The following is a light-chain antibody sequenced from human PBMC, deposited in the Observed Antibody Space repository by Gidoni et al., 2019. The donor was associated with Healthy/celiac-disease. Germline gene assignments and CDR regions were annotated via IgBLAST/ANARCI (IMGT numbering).Light chain of an antibody. CDR3: SSYTSSSTLVYV. J-gene: IGLJ1*01. V-gene: IGLV2-14*03. CDR2: DVS. CDR1: SSDVGGYTY. Sequence: QSALTQPASVSGSPGQSITISCTGTSSDVGGYTYVSWYQQHPGNAPKLMIYDVSNRPSGVSNRFSGSKSGNTASLTISGLQAEDEADYYCSSYTSSSTLVYVFGTGTKVTVL.